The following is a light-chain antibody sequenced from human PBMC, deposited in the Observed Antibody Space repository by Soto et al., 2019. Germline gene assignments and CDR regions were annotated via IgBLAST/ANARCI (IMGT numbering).Light chain of an antibody. CDR1: QSISSF. CDR2: AAS. CDR3: QQLKSNLIT. J-gene: IGKJ5*01. V-gene: IGKV1-39*01. Sequence: DIHMTQSPSSLSASVGDRVTMTCRASQSISSFLNWYQQRPGKAPNLLIYAASTLRYGVPSRFRGSESGTEFTLTISSLQPEDFATYYCQQLKSNLITFGQGTRLEIK.